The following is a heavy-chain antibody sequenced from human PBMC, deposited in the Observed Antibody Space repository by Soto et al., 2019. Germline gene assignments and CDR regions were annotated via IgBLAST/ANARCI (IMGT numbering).Heavy chain of an antibody. V-gene: IGHV5-51*01. CDR3: ARGQGDCSGGSCYGYYGMDV. Sequence: GESLKISCNGSGYSFTSYWIGWVRQMPGKGLEWMGIIYPGDSDTRYSPSFQGQVTISADKSISTAYLQWSSLKASDTAMYYCARGQGDCSGGSCYGYYGMDVWGQGTTVTVSS. CDR2: IYPGDSDT. D-gene: IGHD2-15*01. J-gene: IGHJ6*02. CDR1: GYSFTSYW.